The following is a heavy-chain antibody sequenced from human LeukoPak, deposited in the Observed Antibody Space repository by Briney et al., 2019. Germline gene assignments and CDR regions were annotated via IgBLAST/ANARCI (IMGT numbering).Heavy chain of an antibody. V-gene: IGHV1-2*02. Sequence: GASVTVSFKASGYTFTGYYMHWVRQAPGQGLEWMGWINPNSGGTNYAQKFQGRVTMTRDTSISTAYMELSRLRSDDTAVYYCARASHDYGDYSHFDYWGQGTLVTVSS. CDR2: INPNSGGT. D-gene: IGHD4-17*01. CDR3: ARASHDYGDYSHFDY. J-gene: IGHJ4*02. CDR1: GYTFTGYY.